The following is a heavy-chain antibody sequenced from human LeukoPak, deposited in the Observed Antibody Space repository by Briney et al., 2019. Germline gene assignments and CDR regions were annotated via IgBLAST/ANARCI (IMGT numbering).Heavy chain of an antibody. Sequence: SETLSLTCSVSGGSISGFFWSWIRQPAGKGLEWIGRIYTSGSTNYNPSLKSRVTMSVDTSKNQFSLRLSSVTAADTAVYYCARDRYGVSNNFDYWGQGTLVTVSS. CDR3: ARDRYGVSNNFDY. J-gene: IGHJ4*02. V-gene: IGHV4-4*07. CDR1: GGSISGFF. CDR2: IYTSGST. D-gene: IGHD3-10*01.